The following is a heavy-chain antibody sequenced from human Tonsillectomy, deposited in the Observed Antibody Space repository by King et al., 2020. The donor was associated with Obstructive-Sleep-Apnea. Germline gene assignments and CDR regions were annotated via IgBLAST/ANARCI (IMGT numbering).Heavy chain of an antibody. V-gene: IGHV4-59*01. J-gene: IGHJ4*02. CDR3: ARVRTYYYDSSGYPIYYFDY. CDR1: GGSISSYY. CDR2: IYYSGRT. Sequence: VQLQESGPGLVKPSETLSLTCTVSGGSISSYYWSWIRQPPGKGLEWIGYIYYSGRTNYNPSLKSRVTISVDTSKNQFSLKLSSVTAADTAVYYCARVRTYYYDSSGYPIYYFDYWGQGTLVTVSS. D-gene: IGHD3-22*01.